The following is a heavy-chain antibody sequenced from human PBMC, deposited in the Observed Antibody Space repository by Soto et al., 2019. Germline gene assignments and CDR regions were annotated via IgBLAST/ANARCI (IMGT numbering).Heavy chain of an antibody. CDR2: ISGSGGST. Sequence: GGSLRLSCAASGFTFSSYAMSWVRQAPGKGLEWVSAISGSGGSTYYADSVKGRFTISRDNSKNTLYLQMNSLRAEDTAVYYCAKGIVVVPADYIRTQGLMGDYYYYGMDVWGQGTTVTVSS. V-gene: IGHV3-23*01. D-gene: IGHD2-2*01. CDR1: GFTFSSYA. CDR3: AKGIVVVPADYIRTQGLMGDYYYYGMDV. J-gene: IGHJ6*02.